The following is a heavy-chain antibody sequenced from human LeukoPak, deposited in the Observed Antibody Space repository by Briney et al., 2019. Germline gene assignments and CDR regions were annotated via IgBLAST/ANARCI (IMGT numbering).Heavy chain of an antibody. CDR3: AKDPRPQYCSSTSCYEARGSSGPYYFDY. J-gene: IGHJ4*02. CDR1: GFTFDDYA. CDR2: ISWNSGSI. Sequence: PGGSLRLSCAASGFTFDDYAMHWVRQAPGKGLEGVSGISWNSGSIGYADAVKGRFTISRDNAKNSLYLQMNSLRAEDTALYYCAKDPRPQYCSSTSCYEARGSSGPYYFDYWGQGTLVTVSS. D-gene: IGHD2-2*01. V-gene: IGHV3-9*01.